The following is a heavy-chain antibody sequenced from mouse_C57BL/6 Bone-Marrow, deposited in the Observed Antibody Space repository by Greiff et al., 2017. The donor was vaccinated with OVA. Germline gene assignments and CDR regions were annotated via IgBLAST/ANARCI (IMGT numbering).Heavy chain of an antibody. D-gene: IGHD1-1*01. CDR3: ARRGYGSSYWYFDV. V-gene: IGHV5-6*02. Sequence: SLEWVATISSGGSYTYYPDSVKGRFTISRDNAKNTLYLQMSSLKSEDTAMYYCARRGYGSSYWYFDVWGTGTTVTVSS. CDR2: ISSGGSYT. J-gene: IGHJ1*03.